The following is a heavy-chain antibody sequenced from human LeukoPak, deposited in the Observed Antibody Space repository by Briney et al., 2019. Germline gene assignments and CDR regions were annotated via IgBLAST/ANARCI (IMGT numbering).Heavy chain of an antibody. J-gene: IGHJ5*02. Sequence: GGSLRLSCAASGFTFSSYEMNWVRQAPGKGLEWVSYISSSGSTIYYADSVKGRFTISRDNAKNSLYLQMNSLRAEDTAVYYCARDLGIVATMFDPWGQGTLVTVSS. D-gene: IGHD5-12*01. CDR2: ISSSGSTI. CDR3: ARDLGIVATMFDP. CDR1: GFTFSSYE. V-gene: IGHV3-48*03.